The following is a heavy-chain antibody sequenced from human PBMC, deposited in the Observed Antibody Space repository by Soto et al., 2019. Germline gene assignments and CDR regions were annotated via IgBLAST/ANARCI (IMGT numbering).Heavy chain of an antibody. V-gene: IGHV3-30*18. Sequence: QVQLVESGGGVVQPGTSLRLSCAASGFTFSSYVIHWVRQAPGKGLEWVAVISSDGSNQYYADSVKGRFTISRDNSKKTMYLQVESPTAEYSAVYFYAKERGVLYYFDIWGQGTMVTVS. CDR1: GFTFSSYV. J-gene: IGHJ4*01. D-gene: IGHD3-10*01. CDR2: ISSDGSNQ. CDR3: AKERGVLYYFDI.